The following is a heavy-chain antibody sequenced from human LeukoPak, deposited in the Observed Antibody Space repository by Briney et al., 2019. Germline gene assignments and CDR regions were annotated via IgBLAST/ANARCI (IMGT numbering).Heavy chain of an antibody. CDR1: GFTFSSYS. Sequence: GGSLRLSCAASGFTFSSYSMNWVRQAPGKGLEWVSSISSSSSYIYYADSVKGRFTISRDNAKNSLYLQMNSLRAEDTAVYYCARDPDYYDSSGHFDYWGQGTLVTVSS. CDR2: ISSSSSYI. V-gene: IGHV3-21*01. D-gene: IGHD3-22*01. CDR3: ARDPDYYDSSGHFDY. J-gene: IGHJ4*02.